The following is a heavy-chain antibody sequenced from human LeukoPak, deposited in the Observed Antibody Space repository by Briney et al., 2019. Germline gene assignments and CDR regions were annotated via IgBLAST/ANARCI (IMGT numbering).Heavy chain of an antibody. J-gene: IGHJ4*02. D-gene: IGHD6-13*01. CDR1: GYTFTSYD. CDR2: MNPNSGNT. CDR3: ARRIAAAGVGIVY. Sequence: ASVKVSCKASGYTFTSYDINWVRQATGQGLEWMGWMNPNSGNTGYAQKFQGRVTMTRNPSISTAYMELSSLTSEDTAVYYCARRIAAAGVGIVYWGQGTLVTVSS. V-gene: IGHV1-8*01.